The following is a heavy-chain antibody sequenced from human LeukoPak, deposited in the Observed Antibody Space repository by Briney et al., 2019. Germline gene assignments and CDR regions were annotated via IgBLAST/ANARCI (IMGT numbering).Heavy chain of an antibody. V-gene: IGHV3-11*03. CDR1: GFTFSDFY. D-gene: IGHD1-1*01. CDR3: AKTRNYYYDGVDV. CDR2: ISGSSSNT. J-gene: IGHJ6*02. Sequence: GGSLRLSCAASGFTFSDFYMSWIRQAPGKGLESVSYISGSSSNTNYADSVKGRFTISRDNSQNTLYVQMNSLRAEDTALYYCAKTRNYYYDGVDVWGQGTTVTVSS.